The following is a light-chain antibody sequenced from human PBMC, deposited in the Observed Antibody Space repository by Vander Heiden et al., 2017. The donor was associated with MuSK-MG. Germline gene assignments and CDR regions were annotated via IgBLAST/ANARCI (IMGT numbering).Light chain of an antibody. CDR1: QRVSSNY. CDR3: QQYGTSGYT. CDR2: GAS. Sequence: EIVLTQSPGTLSLSPGERATLSCRASQRVSSNYLAWYQQKPGQAPRLLIYGASTRATGIPDRFSVSGSGTDFTLTINRLEPEDFAVYYCQQYGTSGYTFGQGTKLEIK. J-gene: IGKJ2*01. V-gene: IGKV3-20*01.